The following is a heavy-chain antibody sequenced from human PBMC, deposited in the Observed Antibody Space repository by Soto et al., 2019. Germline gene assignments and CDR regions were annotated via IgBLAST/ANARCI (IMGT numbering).Heavy chain of an antibody. CDR1: GLSFSGYY. V-gene: IGHV4-34*01. Sequence: PSETLSLTCAVYGLSFSGYYWIRIRQPPGKGLEWIGEINHSGSTNYNPSLKSRVTISVDTSKNQFSLKLSSVTAADTAVYYCAGHCSSTSCYPNAFDYWGQGTLVTVSS. CDR3: AGHCSSTSCYPNAFDY. J-gene: IGHJ4*02. D-gene: IGHD2-2*01. CDR2: INHSGST.